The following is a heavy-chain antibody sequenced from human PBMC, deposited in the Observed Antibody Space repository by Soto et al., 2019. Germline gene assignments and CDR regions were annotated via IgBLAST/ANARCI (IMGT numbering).Heavy chain of an antibody. J-gene: IGHJ6*02. CDR1: GFTCSSST. CDR3: ARGRTGYCISTGCLHYGMDV. CDR2: ISSSSSYI. D-gene: IGHD2-2*01. Sequence: GGSLRLSCAASGFTCSSSTMNWVRQAPGKGLEWVSSISSSSSYIYYADSVKGRFTISRDNAKNSLYLQMNSLRAEDTAVYYCARGRTGYCISTGCLHYGMDVWGQGTTVTVSS. V-gene: IGHV3-21*01.